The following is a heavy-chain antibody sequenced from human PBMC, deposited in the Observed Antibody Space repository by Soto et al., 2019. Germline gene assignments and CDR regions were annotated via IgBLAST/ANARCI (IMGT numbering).Heavy chain of an antibody. J-gene: IGHJ4*02. V-gene: IGHV4-59*01. CDR3: ERGARGRSGWFNAVY. CDR1: GGSISSYY. Sequence: SEPLSLTCTVSGGSISSYYWSWIRQPPGKGLEWIGYIYYSGSTNYNPSLKSRVTISVDTSKNQFSLKLSSVTAADTAVYYCERGARGRSGWFNAVYWWQGTLVAGSS. CDR2: IYYSGST. D-gene: IGHD6-19*01.